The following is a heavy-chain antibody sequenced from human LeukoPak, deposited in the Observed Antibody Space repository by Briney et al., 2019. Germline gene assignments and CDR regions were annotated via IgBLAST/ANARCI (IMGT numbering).Heavy chain of an antibody. CDR2: ISSSSSYI. CDR1: GFTFSSYS. V-gene: IGHV3-21*01. CDR3: VRARLDYYGSGGYRYAFDI. Sequence: GGSLRLSCAASGFTFSSYSMNWVRQAPGKGLEWVSSISSSSSYIYYADSVKGRFTISRDNAKNSLYLQMNSLRAEDTAVYYCVRARLDYYGSGGYRYAFDIWGQGTMVTVSS. D-gene: IGHD3-10*01. J-gene: IGHJ3*02.